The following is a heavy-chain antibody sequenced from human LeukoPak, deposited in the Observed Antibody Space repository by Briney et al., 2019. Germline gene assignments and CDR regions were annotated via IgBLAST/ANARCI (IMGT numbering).Heavy chain of an antibody. CDR1: GGSISSSNW. CDR3: ARDPLSTDAFDI. Sequence: PSGTLSLTCAVSGGSISSSNWWSWVRQPPGKGLEWIGEIYHSGSTYYNPSLKSRVTISVDTSKNQFSLKLSSVTAADTAVYYCARDPLSTDAFDIWGQGTMVTVSS. V-gene: IGHV4-4*02. J-gene: IGHJ3*02. D-gene: IGHD2-2*01. CDR2: IYHSGST.